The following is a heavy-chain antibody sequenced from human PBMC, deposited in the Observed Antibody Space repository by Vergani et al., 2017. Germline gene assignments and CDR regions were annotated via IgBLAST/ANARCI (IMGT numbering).Heavy chain of an antibody. J-gene: IGHJ5*02. CDR1: FDSIRNLY. Sequence: QVQLQESGPGLVKSSETLSLTCSVSFDSIRNLYCNWIRQPPGKGLELIGSIHYSENTNYNPSLKTRVTISVDTSKNKFSLTLTSVTAADTAVYYCASDTHSGQRADRWVQGILVTVTS. CDR3: ASDTHSGQRADR. CDR2: IHYSENT. D-gene: IGHD6-19*01. V-gene: IGHV4-59*11.